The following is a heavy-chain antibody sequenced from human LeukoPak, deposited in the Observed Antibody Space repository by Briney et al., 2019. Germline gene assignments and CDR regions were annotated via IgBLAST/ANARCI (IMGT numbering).Heavy chain of an antibody. V-gene: IGHV3-21*01. Sequence: PGGSLRLSCAASGFTFSTYSMNWVRQTPGKGLEWVSSISSSSSYIYYADSMKGRFSISRDNAKSSLYLQMNSLRAEDTAVYYCAELGITMIGGVWGKGTTVTISS. CDR2: ISSSSSYI. CDR3: AELGITMIGGV. D-gene: IGHD3-10*02. CDR1: GFTFSTYS. J-gene: IGHJ6*04.